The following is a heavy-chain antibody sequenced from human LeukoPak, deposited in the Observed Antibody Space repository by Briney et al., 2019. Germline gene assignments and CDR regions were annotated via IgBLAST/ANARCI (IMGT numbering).Heavy chain of an antibody. J-gene: IGHJ4*02. D-gene: IGHD5-18*01. Sequence: GRSLRLSCAASGFTFSSYGMHWVRQAPGKGLEWVAVIWYDGSNKYYADSVKGRFTISRDNSKNTLYLQMNSLRAEDTAVYYCARAVLVTAMNSLGGYWGQGTLVTVSS. CDR2: IWYDGSNK. CDR1: GFTFSSYG. CDR3: ARAVLVTAMNSLGGY. V-gene: IGHV3-33*01.